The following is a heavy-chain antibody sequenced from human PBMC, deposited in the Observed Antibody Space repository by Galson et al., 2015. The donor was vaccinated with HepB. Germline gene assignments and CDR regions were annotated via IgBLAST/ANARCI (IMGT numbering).Heavy chain of an antibody. CDR3: SIANVYYFDY. D-gene: IGHD2-15*01. Sequence: SLRLSCAASGFTFSNYDMSWVRQAPGKGLEWVSGISGSGGITYYADSVKGRFTISRDNSKNTLYPQMNGLRAEDTATYYCSIANVYYFDYWGQGTLVTVSS. J-gene: IGHJ4*02. V-gene: IGHV3-23*01. CDR1: GFTFSNYD. CDR2: ISGSGGIT.